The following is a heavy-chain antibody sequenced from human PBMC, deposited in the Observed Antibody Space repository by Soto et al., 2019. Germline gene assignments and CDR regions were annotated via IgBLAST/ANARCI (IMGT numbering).Heavy chain of an antibody. Sequence: EVQLLDSGGGLVQVGGSLRISCAASGFTFSSYPMTWFRQAPGKGLEWVSSISGSGGRTYYADSVKGRFTISRDNSQNTLYLQMNRLRAEDTAVYYCAKVEYCSGGSCYSIDYWGQGTLVTVSS. CDR3: AKVEYCSGGSCYSIDY. V-gene: IGHV3-23*01. CDR1: GFTFSSYP. D-gene: IGHD2-15*01. J-gene: IGHJ4*02. CDR2: ISGSGGRT.